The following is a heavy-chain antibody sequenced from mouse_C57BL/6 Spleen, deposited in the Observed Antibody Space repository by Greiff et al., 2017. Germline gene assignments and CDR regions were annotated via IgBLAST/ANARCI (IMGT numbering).Heavy chain of an antibody. CDR1: GYTFTSYW. J-gene: IGHJ3*01. Sequence: QVQLQQPGAELVKPGASVKLSCTASGYTFTSYWMHWVKQRPGQGLEWIGMLHPNSGSTNYNEKFKGKATLTVDKSSSTAYMQLSSLTSEDSAVYDCARKDSSGYGFAYWGKGTLVTVSA. CDR2: LHPNSGST. D-gene: IGHD3-2*02. CDR3: ARKDSSGYGFAY. V-gene: IGHV1-64*01.